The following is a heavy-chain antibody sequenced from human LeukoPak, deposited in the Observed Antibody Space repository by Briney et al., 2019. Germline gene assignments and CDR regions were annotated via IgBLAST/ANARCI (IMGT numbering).Heavy chain of an antibody. CDR3: ARYSSSSFDP. CDR1: GGSISSGDYY. V-gene: IGHV4-61*08. CDR2: IYYSGST. Sequence: SETLSLTCTVSGGSISSGDYYWSWIRQPPGKGLEWIGYIYYSGSTNYNPSLKSRVTISVDTSKNQFSLKLSSVTAADTAVYYCARYSSSSFDPWGQGTLVTVSS. J-gene: IGHJ5*02. D-gene: IGHD6-13*01.